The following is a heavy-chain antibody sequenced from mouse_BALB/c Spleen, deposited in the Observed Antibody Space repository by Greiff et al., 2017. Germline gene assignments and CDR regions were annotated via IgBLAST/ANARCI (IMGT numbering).Heavy chain of an antibody. V-gene: IGHV1-7*01. Sequence: QVQLQQSGAELAKPGASVKMSCKASGYTFTSYWMHWVKQRPGQGLEWIGYINPSTGYTEYNQKFKDKATLTADKSSSTAYMQLSSLTSEDSAVYYCASSYYDYDGAYWGQGTLVTVSA. CDR2: INPSTGYT. J-gene: IGHJ3*01. D-gene: IGHD2-4*01. CDR3: ASSYYDYDGAY. CDR1: GYTFTSYW.